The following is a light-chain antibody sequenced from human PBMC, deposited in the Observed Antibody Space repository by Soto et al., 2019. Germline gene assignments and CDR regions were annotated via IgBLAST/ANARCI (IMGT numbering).Light chain of an antibody. J-gene: IGLJ2*01. CDR3: SSYAGSVWVV. Sequence: QSVLTQPPSASGSPGQSVTISCTGTSSDVGGYNYVSWYQQHPGKAPKLMIYEVSKRPSGVPDRFSGSKSGNTASLTVSGLQAEDEADYYCSSYAGSVWVVFGGGTKVTVL. V-gene: IGLV2-8*01. CDR1: SSDVGGYNY. CDR2: EVS.